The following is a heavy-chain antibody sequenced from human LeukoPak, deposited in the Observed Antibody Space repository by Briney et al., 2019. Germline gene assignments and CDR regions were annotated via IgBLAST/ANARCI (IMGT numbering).Heavy chain of an antibody. D-gene: IGHD1-1*01. V-gene: IGHV4-39*01. Sequence: SETLSLTCIVSGGSISSGSHYWGWIRQPPGKGLEWTGSMHYSGITYYNPPLTSRVTISVDTSKNQFSLRLTSVTAADTAVYYCARRLERRGGFDYWGQGTLVTVSS. CDR2: MHYSGIT. J-gene: IGHJ4*02. CDR3: ARRLERRGGFDY. CDR1: GGSISSGSHY.